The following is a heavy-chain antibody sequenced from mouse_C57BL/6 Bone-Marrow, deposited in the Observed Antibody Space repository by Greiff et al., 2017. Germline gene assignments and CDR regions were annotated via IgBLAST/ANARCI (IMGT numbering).Heavy chain of an antibody. CDR3: THITTVVAHWYFDV. J-gene: IGHJ1*03. Sequence: VQLKESGTVLARPGASVKMSCKTSGYTFTSYWMHWVKQRPGQGLEWIGAIYPGNSDTSYNQKFKGKAKLTAVTSASTAYMELSSLTNEDSAVYYCTHITTVVAHWYFDVWGTGTTVTVSS. CDR1: GYTFTSYW. D-gene: IGHD1-1*01. CDR2: IYPGNSDT. V-gene: IGHV1-5*01.